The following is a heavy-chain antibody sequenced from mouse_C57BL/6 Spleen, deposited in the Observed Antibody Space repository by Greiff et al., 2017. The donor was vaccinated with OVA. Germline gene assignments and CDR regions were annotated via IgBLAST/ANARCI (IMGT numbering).Heavy chain of an antibody. Sequence: EVMLVESGGGLVQPGGSMKLSCAASGFTFSDAWMDWVRQSPEKGLEWVAEIRNKANNHATYYAESVKGRFTISRDDSKSSVYLQMNSLRAEDTGIYYCTRRATVADFDYWGQGTTLTVSS. CDR1: GFTFSDAW. J-gene: IGHJ2*01. CDR3: TRRATVADFDY. D-gene: IGHD1-1*01. CDR2: IRNKANNHAT. V-gene: IGHV6-6*01.